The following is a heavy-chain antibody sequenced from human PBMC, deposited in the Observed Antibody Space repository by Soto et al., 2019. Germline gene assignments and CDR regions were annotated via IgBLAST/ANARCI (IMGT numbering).Heavy chain of an antibody. CDR3: AARLYSSGWYYFDY. J-gene: IGHJ4*02. V-gene: IGHV1-69*13. Sequence: SVKVSCKASGGTFNSYAISWVRQAPGQGLEWMGGIIPIFGTANYAQKFQGRVTITADESTSTAYMELSSLRSEDTAVYYCAARLYSSGWYYFDYWGQGTLVTVSS. D-gene: IGHD6-19*01. CDR1: GGTFNSYA. CDR2: IIPIFGTA.